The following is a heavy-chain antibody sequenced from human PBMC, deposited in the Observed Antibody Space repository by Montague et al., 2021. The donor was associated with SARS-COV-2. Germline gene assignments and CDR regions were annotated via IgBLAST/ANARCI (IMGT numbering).Heavy chain of an antibody. Sequence: TLSLTCTVSGGSISSGGYYWSWIRQHPGKGLEWIRYIYYSGSTYYNPSLKSRVTISVDTSKNQFSLKMSSVTAADTAVYYCARSPEPMIILIITSLNWYFDLWGRGTPVTVPS. D-gene: IGHD3-22*01. CDR3: ARSPEPMIILIITSLNWYFDL. CDR2: IYYSGST. J-gene: IGHJ2*01. V-gene: IGHV4-31*03. CDR1: GGSISSGGYY.